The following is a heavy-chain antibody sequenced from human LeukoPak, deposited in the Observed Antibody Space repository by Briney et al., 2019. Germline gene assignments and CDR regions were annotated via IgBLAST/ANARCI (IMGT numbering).Heavy chain of an antibody. Sequence: GGSLRLSCAASGFIFSSYAMNWVRQAPGKGLEWVSVISGSGGSTYYADSVKGGFTISRDNSKNTLYLQMNSLRAEDTVVYYCAKSLYSGSYLVDAFDIWGQGTMVTVSS. J-gene: IGHJ3*02. CDR1: GFIFSSYA. D-gene: IGHD1-26*01. CDR2: ISGSGGST. CDR3: AKSLYSGSYLVDAFDI. V-gene: IGHV3-23*01.